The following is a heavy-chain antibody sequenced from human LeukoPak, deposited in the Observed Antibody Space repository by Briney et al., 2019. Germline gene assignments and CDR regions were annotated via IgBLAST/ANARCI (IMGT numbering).Heavy chain of an antibody. J-gene: IGHJ4*02. CDR2: IWYDGSNK. CDR1: GFTFSGFG. Sequence: GGSLRLSCAASGFTFSGFGMHWVRQAPGKGLEWVAVIWYDGSNKHYADSVKGRFTISRDNPKNTLYVQMNSLRAEDTAVYYCARGRGADYGGNSGYFDYWGQGTLVTVSS. D-gene: IGHD4-23*01. CDR3: ARGRGADYGGNSGYFDY. V-gene: IGHV3-33*01.